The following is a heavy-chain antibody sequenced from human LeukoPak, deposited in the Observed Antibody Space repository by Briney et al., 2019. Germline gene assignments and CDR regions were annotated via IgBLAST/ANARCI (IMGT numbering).Heavy chain of an antibody. D-gene: IGHD1-1*01. CDR2: IYPGDSDT. CDR1: XYW. V-gene: IGHV5-51*01. Sequence: XYWIXXXRQMPGKGLEXXGIIYPGDSDTRYSPSFQGQVTISADKSISTAYLQWSSLKASDTAMYYCARLLDLVSYNWFDPWGQGTLVTVSS. J-gene: IGHJ5*02. CDR3: ARLLDLVSYNWFDP.